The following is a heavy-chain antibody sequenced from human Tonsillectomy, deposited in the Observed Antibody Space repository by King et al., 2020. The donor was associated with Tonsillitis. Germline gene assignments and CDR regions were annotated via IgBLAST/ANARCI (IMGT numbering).Heavy chain of an antibody. J-gene: IGHJ4*02. Sequence: VQLVESGGGVLQPGRSLRLSCAASGFTFSSYAMHWVRQAPGKGLEWVAVISYDGSNKYYADSVKGRFTISRDNSKNTLYLQMNRLRAEDTAVYYCARDGSGWYFRYYDSWGQGALVTVSS. CDR3: ARDGSGWYFRYYDS. D-gene: IGHD6-19*01. CDR2: ISYDGSNK. V-gene: IGHV3-30*04. CDR1: GFTFSSYA.